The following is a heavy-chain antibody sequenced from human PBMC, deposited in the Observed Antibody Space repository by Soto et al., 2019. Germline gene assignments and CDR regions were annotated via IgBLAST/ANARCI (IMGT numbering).Heavy chain of an antibody. D-gene: IGHD3-9*01. J-gene: IGHJ4*02. CDR3: AHKGPEDWPLDY. Sequence: QITLKESGPTLVRPTQTLTLTCAFSGFSLSTSGVGVGWIRQPPGKALEWLAVIYWDDSKHYSPSLRSRLTMTKDTSQNLVVLTMTNMDPMDTGTYYCAHKGPEDWPLDYWGQGTLVTVSS. CDR2: IYWDDSK. V-gene: IGHV2-5*02. CDR1: GFSLSTSGVG.